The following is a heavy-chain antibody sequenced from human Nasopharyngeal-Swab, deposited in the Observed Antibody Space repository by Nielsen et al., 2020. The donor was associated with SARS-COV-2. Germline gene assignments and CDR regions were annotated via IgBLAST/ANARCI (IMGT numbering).Heavy chain of an antibody. J-gene: IGHJ6*02. Sequence: GESLKISCAASGFTFSSYDMHWVRQATGKGLEWVSAIGTAGDTYYPGSVKGRFTISRENAKNSLYLQMNSLRAGDTAVYYCAREGYGGNVRRTRGYYYYYGMDVWGQGTTVTVSS. V-gene: IGHV3-13*01. CDR1: GFTFSSYD. CDR3: AREGYGGNVRRTRGYYYYYGMDV. D-gene: IGHD4-23*01. CDR2: IGTAGDT.